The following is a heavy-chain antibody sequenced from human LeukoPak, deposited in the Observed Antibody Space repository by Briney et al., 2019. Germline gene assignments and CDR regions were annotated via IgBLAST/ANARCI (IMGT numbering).Heavy chain of an antibody. CDR1: GYRFTSYC. CDR3: ARYGNYDILTGYSDN. CDR2: ISGYNGNT. Sequence: ASVKVSCKASGYRFTSYCITWVRQAPGQGLEWMGWISGYNGNTKYAQKLQGRVTMTTDTSTSTAYMELRSLRSDDTAVYYCARYGNYDILTGYSDNWGQGTLVTVFS. J-gene: IGHJ4*02. V-gene: IGHV1-18*01. D-gene: IGHD3-9*01.